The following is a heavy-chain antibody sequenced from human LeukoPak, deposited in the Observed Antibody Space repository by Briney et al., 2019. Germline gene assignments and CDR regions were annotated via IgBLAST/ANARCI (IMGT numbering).Heavy chain of an antibody. Sequence: ASVKVSCKASGYTFTSYDINWVRQATGQGLEWMGWMNPNSGNTGYAQKFQGRVTITRNTSISTAYMELSSLRSEDTAVYYCARGPGYCTNGVCYNYYHYYMDVWGKGTTVTVSS. CDR3: ARGPGYCTNGVCYNYYHYYMDV. CDR2: MNPNSGNT. V-gene: IGHV1-8*03. J-gene: IGHJ6*03. D-gene: IGHD2-8*01. CDR1: GYTFTSYD.